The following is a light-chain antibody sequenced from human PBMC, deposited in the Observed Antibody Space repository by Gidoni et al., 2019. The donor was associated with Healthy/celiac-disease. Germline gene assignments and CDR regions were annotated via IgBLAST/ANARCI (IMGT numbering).Light chain of an antibody. CDR1: QSVSSSY. CDR2: GAS. V-gene: IGKV3-20*01. Sequence: EIVLTQSPGTLSLSPGERATLSCRASQSVSSSYLAWYQQKPGQAPRLLIYGASRRATGIPDRFSGRVSGTDFTLTISRLEPEAFAVYYCQQYGSSPLTFGGGTKVEIK. J-gene: IGKJ4*01. CDR3: QQYGSSPLT.